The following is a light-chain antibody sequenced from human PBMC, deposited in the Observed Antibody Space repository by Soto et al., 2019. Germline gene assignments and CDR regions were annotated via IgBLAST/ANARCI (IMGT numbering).Light chain of an antibody. V-gene: IGKV3-20*01. CDR3: QQYGSSLIT. CDR2: GAS. J-gene: IGKJ5*01. CDR1: QSVSNNY. Sequence: IRLTQSPGALSLSPGERATLSCRASQSVSNNYLAWYQQKPGQAPRLLIYGASSRATGIPDRFSGTGSGTDFTLTISRVEPEDFAVYYCQQYGSSLITFGQGTRLEIK.